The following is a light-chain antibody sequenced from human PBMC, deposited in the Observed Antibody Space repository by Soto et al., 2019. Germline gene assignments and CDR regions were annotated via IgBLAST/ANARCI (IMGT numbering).Light chain of an antibody. J-gene: IGLJ2*01. CDR1: SSDVGGYSY. CDR2: EVN. CDR3: TPLRV. Sequence: QSALTQPPSASGSPGQSVTISCTGTSSDVGGYSYVSWYQQHPGKAPKFMIYEVNKRPSGVPDRFSGSKSGNTASLTVSGLQAEDEADYYCTPLRVFGGGTKLTVL. V-gene: IGLV2-8*01.